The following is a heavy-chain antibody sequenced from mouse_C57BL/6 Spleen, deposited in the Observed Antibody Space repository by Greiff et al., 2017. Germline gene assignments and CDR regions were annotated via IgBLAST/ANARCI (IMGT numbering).Heavy chain of an antibody. J-gene: IGHJ2*01. V-gene: IGHV5-17*01. CDR1: GFTFSDYG. CDR3: ARNYGSTPYYFDY. D-gene: IGHD1-1*01. Sequence: EVMLVESGGGLVKPGGSLKLSCAASGFTFSDYGMHWVRQAPEKGLEWVAYISSGSSTIYYADTVKGRFTISRDNAKNTLFLQMTSLRSEDTAMYYCARNYGSTPYYFDYWGQGTTLTVSS. CDR2: ISSGSSTI.